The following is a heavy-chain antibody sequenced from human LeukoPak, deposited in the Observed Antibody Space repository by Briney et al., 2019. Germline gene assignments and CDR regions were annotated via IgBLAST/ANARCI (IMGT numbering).Heavy chain of an antibody. CDR3: ARDLGWHGGTDAFDS. CDR2: IYYSGST. CDR1: SGFISIYY. V-gene: IGHV4-59*01. D-gene: IGHD6-19*01. J-gene: IGHJ3*02. Sequence: PETLSLTCTLSSGFISIYYWSWIRQPPGTGLEWIGSIYYSGSTTYNTSLKSQVTISVDTSKNQFSLKLSSVTAADTAVYYCARDLGWHGGTDAFDSWGQGTMVTVSS.